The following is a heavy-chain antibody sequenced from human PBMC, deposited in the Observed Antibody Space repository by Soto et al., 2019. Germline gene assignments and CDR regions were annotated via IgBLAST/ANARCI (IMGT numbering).Heavy chain of an antibody. Sequence: TSETLSLTCTVSGGSISGYYWGWIRQPPGKGLEWIGYMYNTGSTVYNPSFKSRVTISVDTSKNQFSLKLNSVTAADTAVYYCARGIEGWYQGRYYYGMDVWGQGTTVTVSS. D-gene: IGHD6-19*01. J-gene: IGHJ6*02. CDR3: ARGIEGWYQGRYYYGMDV. CDR1: GGSISGYY. V-gene: IGHV4-59*01. CDR2: MYNTGST.